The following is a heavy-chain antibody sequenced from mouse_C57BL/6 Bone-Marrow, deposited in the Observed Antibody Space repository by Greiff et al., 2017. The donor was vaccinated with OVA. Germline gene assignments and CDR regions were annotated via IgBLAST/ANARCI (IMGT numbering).Heavy chain of an antibody. J-gene: IGHJ4*01. V-gene: IGHV1-15*01. D-gene: IGHD2-5*01. CDR2: IDPETGGT. Sequence: QVQLQQSGAELVRPGASVTLSCKASGYTFTDYEMHWVKQTPVHGLEWIGAIDPETGGTAYNQKFKGKAILTADKSSSTAYMELRSLTSEDSAVYYCTRRYSNSRDYWGQGTSVTVSS. CDR1: GYTFTDYE. CDR3: TRRYSNSRDY.